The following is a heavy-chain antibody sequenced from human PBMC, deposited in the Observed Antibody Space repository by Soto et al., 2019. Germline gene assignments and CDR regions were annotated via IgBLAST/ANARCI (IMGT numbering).Heavy chain of an antibody. CDR1: GGTFTSYT. V-gene: IGHV1-69*02. D-gene: IGHD3-10*01. J-gene: IGHJ4*02. CDR2: IIPILRMA. Sequence: QVQLVQSGAEVKMPGSSVKVSCTASGGTFTSYTFSWVRQVPGQGLEWMGRIIPILRMADFAQKFQGRVTINADESRSTHYMQLNSLRSEDTAVYYCATSYAPGSAHFDYWGQGPLVTVS. CDR3: ATSYAPGSAHFDY.